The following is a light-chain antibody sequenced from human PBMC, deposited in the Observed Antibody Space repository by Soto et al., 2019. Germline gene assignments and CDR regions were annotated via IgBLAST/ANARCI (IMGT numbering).Light chain of an antibody. Sequence: QSVLTQPASVSGSPGQSITISCTGTSSDVGSYKFVSWYQQHPGKAPKLIIYEGSKRPSGVSVRFSGSKSGNTASLTISGLQAEDEADYYCCSYVGGVLFGGGTQLTVL. CDR1: SSDVGSYKF. J-gene: IGLJ2*01. V-gene: IGLV2-23*01. CDR2: EGS. CDR3: CSYVGGVL.